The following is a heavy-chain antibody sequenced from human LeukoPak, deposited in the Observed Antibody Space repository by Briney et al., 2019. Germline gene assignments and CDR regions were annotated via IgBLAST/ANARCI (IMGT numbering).Heavy chain of an antibody. D-gene: IGHD3-22*01. CDR1: GGSIGRSNYY. J-gene: IGHJ4*02. V-gene: IGHV4-39*02. Sequence: WETLSLTCTVSGGSIGRSNYYWAWIRQSSGKGLEWIGSIYYSGSTYYSPSLKSRLTISVDTSKNHFSLKLSSVTAADTAVYYCARGKAYHYYDSSGYYYDYWGQGTLVTVSS. CDR3: ARGKAYHYYDSSGYYYDY. CDR2: IYYSGST.